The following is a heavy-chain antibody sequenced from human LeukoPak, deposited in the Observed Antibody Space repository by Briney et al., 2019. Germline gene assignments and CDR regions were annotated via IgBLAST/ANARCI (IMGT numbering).Heavy chain of an antibody. D-gene: IGHD3-3*02. Sequence: GGSLRLSCAASGFTFSSYAMHWVRQAPGKGLEWVAVISYDGSNKYYADSVKGRFTISRDNSKNTLYLQMNSLRAEDTAVYYCARDDSTFAVVTLVYYYYYGMDVWGQGTTVTVSS. V-gene: IGHV3-30-3*01. J-gene: IGHJ6*02. CDR1: GFTFSSYA. CDR3: ARDDSTFAVVTLVYYYYYGMDV. CDR2: ISYDGSNK.